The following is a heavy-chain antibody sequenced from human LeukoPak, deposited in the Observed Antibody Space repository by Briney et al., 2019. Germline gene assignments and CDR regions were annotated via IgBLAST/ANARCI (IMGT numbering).Heavy chain of an antibody. V-gene: IGHV4-39*07. Sequence: SETLSLTCTVSGGSISSSSYYWGWIRQPPGKGLEWIGNIFYSGSTYCSPSLKSRVTISVDTSKNQFSLKLSSVTAADTAVYYCARDRGETYYYDSSGRQFDYWGQGTLVTVSS. CDR2: IFYSGST. CDR3: ARDRGETYYYDSSGRQFDY. D-gene: IGHD3-22*01. CDR1: GGSISSSSYY. J-gene: IGHJ4*02.